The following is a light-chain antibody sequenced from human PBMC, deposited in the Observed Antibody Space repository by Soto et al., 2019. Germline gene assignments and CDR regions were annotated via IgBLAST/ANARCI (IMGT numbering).Light chain of an antibody. J-gene: IGKJ4*01. Sequence: DLQMTQSPSSLSASVGDRVTITCQASQDISNSLNWYQQKPGKAPKLLLYDATHLETGVPSRFSGSGSGTDFTFAISSLQPEDIATYYCQQYDNLPLTFGGGTKVESK. V-gene: IGKV1-33*01. CDR2: DAT. CDR1: QDISNS. CDR3: QQYDNLPLT.